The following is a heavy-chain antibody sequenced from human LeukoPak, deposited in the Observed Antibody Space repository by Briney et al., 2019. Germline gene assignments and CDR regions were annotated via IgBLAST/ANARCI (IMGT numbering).Heavy chain of an antibody. CDR1: GFTFSDYS. CDR2: ITSSSDSI. CDR3: ASSPTDKYSYGTTDFDY. D-gene: IGHD5-18*01. V-gene: IGHV3-48*01. Sequence: GGSLRLSCAASGFTFSDYSMNWVRQAPGKGLEWVSWITSSSDSIYYADSVKGRFTISRDNAKNSLYLQMNSLRAEDTAVYYCASSPTDKYSYGTTDFDYWGQGTLVTVSS. J-gene: IGHJ4*02.